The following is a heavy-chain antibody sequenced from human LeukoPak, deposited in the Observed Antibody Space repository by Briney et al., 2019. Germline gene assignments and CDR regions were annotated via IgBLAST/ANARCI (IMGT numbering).Heavy chain of an antibody. CDR3: AKGRSSGYFDY. Sequence: GGSLRLSCAASGLTFSSYAMHWVRQAPGKGLEWVAVISYDGSNKYYADSAKGRFTISRDNSKNTLYLQMNSLRAEDTAVYYCAKGRSSGYFDYWGQGTLVTVSS. CDR2: ISYDGSNK. V-gene: IGHV3-30*04. CDR1: GLTFSSYA. J-gene: IGHJ4*02. D-gene: IGHD3-22*01.